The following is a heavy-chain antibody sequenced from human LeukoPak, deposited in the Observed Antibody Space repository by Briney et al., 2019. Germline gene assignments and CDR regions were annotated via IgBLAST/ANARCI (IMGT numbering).Heavy chain of an antibody. CDR1: GFTFSSYG. J-gene: IGHJ5*02. D-gene: IGHD3-16*02. CDR2: ISGSGGST. Sequence: GGTLRLSCADSGFTFSSYGMSWVRQAPGKGLEWVSAISGSGGSTYYADSVKGRFTISRDNSKNTLYLQMNSLRAEDTAVYYCAKSYDYIWGSYRFNWFDRWGQGTLVTVSS. V-gene: IGHV3-23*01. CDR3: AKSYDYIWGSYRFNWFDR.